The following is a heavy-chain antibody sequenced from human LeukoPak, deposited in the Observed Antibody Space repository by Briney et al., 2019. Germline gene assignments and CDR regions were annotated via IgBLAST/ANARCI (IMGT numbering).Heavy chain of an antibody. CDR3: AKSSNNWRLARDYYMDV. CDR2: ISWNSASI. J-gene: IGHJ6*03. D-gene: IGHD1-20*01. CDR1: GFSFDDYA. V-gene: IGHV3-9*03. Sequence: GGSLRLSCAASGFSFDDYAMHWVRQAPGKGLEWVSSISWNSASIGYADSVKGRFTISRDNAKNSLYLQMKSLRGEDMALYYCAKSSNNWRLARDYYMDVWGKGTTVTVSS.